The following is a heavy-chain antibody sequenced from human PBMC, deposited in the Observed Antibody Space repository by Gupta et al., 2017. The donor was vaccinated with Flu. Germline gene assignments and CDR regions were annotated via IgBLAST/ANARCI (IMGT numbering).Heavy chain of an antibody. D-gene: IGHD5-24*01. Sequence: EVQLVESGGGLVKPGGCLRLYCADSGFTFSSYSMNWVRQAPGKGLELVSSISSSSSYIYYADSVKGRFTISRDNAKNSLYLQMNSLRAEDTAVYYCARGQMATTQVDWGQGTLVTVSS. CDR1: GFTFSSYS. V-gene: IGHV3-21*01. J-gene: IGHJ4*02. CDR3: ARGQMATTQVD. CDR2: ISSSSSYI.